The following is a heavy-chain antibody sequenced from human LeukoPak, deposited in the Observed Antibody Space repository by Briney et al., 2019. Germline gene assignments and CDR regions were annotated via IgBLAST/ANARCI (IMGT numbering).Heavy chain of an antibody. CDR3: ARDYDSGGYYYGGGAY. J-gene: IGHJ4*02. CDR1: GFAFDDYG. CDR2: INWNGGST. D-gene: IGHD3-22*01. Sequence: AGGSLRLSCAASGFAFDDYGMSWVRQAPGKGLEWVSGINWNGGSTAYADSVKGRFTISRDNARNSLYLQMSSLRAEDTALYYCARDYDSGGYYYGGGAYWGQGTLVTVSS. V-gene: IGHV3-20*04.